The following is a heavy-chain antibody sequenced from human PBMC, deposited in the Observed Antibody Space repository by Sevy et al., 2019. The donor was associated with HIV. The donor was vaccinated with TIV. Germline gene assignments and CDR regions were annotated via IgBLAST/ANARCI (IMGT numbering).Heavy chain of an antibody. CDR2: ISYDGSNK. Sequence: GGCLRLSCAASGFTFSSYAMHWVRQAPGKGLEWVAVISYDGSNKYYADSVKGRFTISRDNSKNTLYLQMNSLRAEDTAVYYCARDDRPYSSGWPGVDYWGQGTLVTVSS. J-gene: IGHJ4*02. CDR3: ARDDRPYSSGWPGVDY. V-gene: IGHV3-30-3*01. D-gene: IGHD6-19*01. CDR1: GFTFSSYA.